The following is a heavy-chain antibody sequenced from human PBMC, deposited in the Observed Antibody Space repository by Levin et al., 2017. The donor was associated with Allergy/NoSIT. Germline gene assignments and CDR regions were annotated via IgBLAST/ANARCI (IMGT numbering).Heavy chain of an antibody. CDR3: GGQQLDAFDI. CDR2: IYYSGST. Sequence: GSLRLSCTVSGGSISSSSYYWGWIRQPPGKGLEWIGSIYYSGSTYYNPSLKSRVTISVDTSKNQFSLKLSSVTAADTAVYYCGGQQLDAFDIWGQGTMVTVSS. V-gene: IGHV4-39*01. CDR1: GGSISSSSYY. J-gene: IGHJ3*02. D-gene: IGHD6-13*01.